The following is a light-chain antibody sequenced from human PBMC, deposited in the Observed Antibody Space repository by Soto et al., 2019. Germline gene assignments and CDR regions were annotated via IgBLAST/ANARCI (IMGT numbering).Light chain of an antibody. CDR2: LEGSGSY. CDR1: SGHSSYI. Sequence: QPVLTQSSSASASLGSSVKLTCTLSSGHSSYIIAWHQPQPGKAPRYLMKLEGSGSYNKGSGVPDRFSGSSSGADRYLTISNLQFEDEADYYCETWDSNTRVFGGGNKLTVL. J-gene: IGLJ3*02. V-gene: IGLV4-60*02. CDR3: ETWDSNTRV.